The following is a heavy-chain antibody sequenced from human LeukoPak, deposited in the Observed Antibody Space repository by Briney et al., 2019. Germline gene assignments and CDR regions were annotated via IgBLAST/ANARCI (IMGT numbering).Heavy chain of an antibody. CDR2: IYYSGST. CDR1: GGSISSYY. CDR3: ARGGQLWQYFDY. J-gene: IGHJ4*02. D-gene: IGHD5-18*01. Sequence: SETLSLTCTVSGGSISSYYWSWIRQPPGKGLEWIGYIYYSGSTNYNPSLKSRVTISVDTSKNQFSLKLSSVTAADTAVHYCARGGQLWQYFDYWGQGTLVTVSS. V-gene: IGHV4-59*01.